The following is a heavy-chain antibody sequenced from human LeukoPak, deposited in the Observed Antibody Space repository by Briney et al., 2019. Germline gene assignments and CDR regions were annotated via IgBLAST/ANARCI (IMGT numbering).Heavy chain of an antibody. V-gene: IGHV4-39*02. J-gene: IGHJ2*01. CDR1: GGSISSSSYY. CDR2: IYYSGST. CDR3: ARERWTAQYQLLSYWYFDL. D-gene: IGHD2-2*01. Sequence: SETLSLTCTVSGGSISSSSYYWGWIRQPPGKGLEWIGSIYYSGSTYYNPSLKSRVTISVDTSKTQFSLKLSSVTAADTAVYYCARERWTAQYQLLSYWYFDLWGRGTLVTVSS.